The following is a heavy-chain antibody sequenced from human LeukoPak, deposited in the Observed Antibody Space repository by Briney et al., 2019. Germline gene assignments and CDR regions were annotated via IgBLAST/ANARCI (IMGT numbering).Heavy chain of an antibody. J-gene: IGHJ5*02. Sequence: ASVKVSCKASGYTFTSYDINWVRQATGQGPEWMGWMNPNSGNTGYAQKFQGRVTMTRNTSISTAYMELSSLRSEDTAVYYCARGNIVVVPAASYWFDPWGQGTLVTVSS. V-gene: IGHV1-8*01. CDR3: ARGNIVVVPAASYWFDP. D-gene: IGHD2-2*01. CDR1: GYTFTSYD. CDR2: MNPNSGNT.